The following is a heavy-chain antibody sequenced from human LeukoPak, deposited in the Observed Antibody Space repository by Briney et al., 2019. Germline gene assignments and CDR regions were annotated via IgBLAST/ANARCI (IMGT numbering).Heavy chain of an antibody. CDR2: MNPINGNT. CDR1: GFTHTNYD. J-gene: IGHJ5*02. CDR3: VRDGEGVAISVNFWFDP. Sequence: ASVKVSCKASGFTHTNYDINWVRQAPGQGLEWMGWMNPINGNTGYARKFQGRVTMTRDTSISTAYMELRSLTSEDTAIYYCVRDGEGVAISVNFWFDPWGQGTLVTVSS. V-gene: IGHV1-8*01. D-gene: IGHD3-10*01.